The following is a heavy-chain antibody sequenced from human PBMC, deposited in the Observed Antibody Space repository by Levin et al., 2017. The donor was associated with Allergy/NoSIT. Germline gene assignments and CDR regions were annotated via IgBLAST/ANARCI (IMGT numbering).Heavy chain of an antibody. Sequence: PSETLSLTCTVSGGSVSSGSYYWSWIRQPPGKGLEWIGYIYYSGSTNYNPSLKSRVTISVDTSKNQFSLKLSSVTAADTAVYYCARDQSGSSGWYGYYYYYGMDVWGQGTTVTVSS. CDR3: ARDQSGSSGWYGYYYYYGMDV. CDR1: GGSVSSGSYY. CDR2: IYYSGST. D-gene: IGHD6-19*01. J-gene: IGHJ6*02. V-gene: IGHV4-61*01.